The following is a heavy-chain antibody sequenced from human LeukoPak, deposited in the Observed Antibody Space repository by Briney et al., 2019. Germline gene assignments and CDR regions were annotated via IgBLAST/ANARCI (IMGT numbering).Heavy chain of an antibody. CDR3: ARQVVPAESWFDP. CDR2: ISHDGSNK. V-gene: IGHV3-30-3*01. J-gene: IGHJ5*02. D-gene: IGHD2-2*01. CDR1: GFTFSSYA. Sequence: PGGSLRLSCAASGFTFSSYAMHWVRQAPGKGLEWVAVISHDGSNKYYADSVKGRFTISRDNSKNTLYLQMNSLRAEDTAVYYCARQVVPAESWFDPWGQGTLVTVSS.